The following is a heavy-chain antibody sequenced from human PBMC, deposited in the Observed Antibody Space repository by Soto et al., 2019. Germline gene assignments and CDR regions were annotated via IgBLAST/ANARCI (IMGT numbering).Heavy chain of an antibody. CDR1: GFTLSNHG. Sequence: QVQLGQSGGCVVQPGKSLRLSCAASGFTLSNHGMHWVRQAPGKGLEWVAIISSDGSNEYYGGSLTGCFTISRDNSNNVLFWRMNTVGLGATAGYCCARLGSGFRSLRGARDLWGQGTMVTGSS. J-gene: IGHJ5*02. D-gene: IGHD3-10*01. CDR3: ARLGSGFRSLRGARDL. CDR2: ISSDGSNE. V-gene: IGHV3-30-3*01.